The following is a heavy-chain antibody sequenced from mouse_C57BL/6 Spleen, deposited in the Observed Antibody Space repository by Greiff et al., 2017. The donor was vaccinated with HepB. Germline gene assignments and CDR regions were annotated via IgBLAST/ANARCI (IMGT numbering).Heavy chain of an antibody. D-gene: IGHD1-1*01. CDR3: ARGDFTTVVGTSWYFDV. V-gene: IGHV1-26*01. CDR2: INPNNGGT. Sequence: EVQLQQSGPELVKPGASVKISCKASGYTFTDYYMNWVKQSHGKSLEWIGDINPNNGGTSYNQKFKGKATLTVDKSSSTAYMELRSLTSEDSAVYYCARGDFTTVVGTSWYFDVWGTGTTVTVSS. J-gene: IGHJ1*03. CDR1: GYTFTDYY.